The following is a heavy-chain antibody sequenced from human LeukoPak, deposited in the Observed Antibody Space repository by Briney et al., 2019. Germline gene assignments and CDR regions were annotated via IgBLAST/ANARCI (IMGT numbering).Heavy chain of an antibody. CDR3: ARVPYGSGSSIDY. J-gene: IGHJ4*02. CDR2: ISSSGSTI. CDR1: GFTFSSYE. V-gene: IGHV3-48*03. D-gene: IGHD3-10*01. Sequence: GGSLRLSCAASGFTFSSYEMNWVRQAPGRGLEWVSYISSSGSTIYYADSVKGRFTISRDNAKNSLYLQMNSLRAEDTAVYYCARVPYGSGSSIDYWGQGTLVTVSS.